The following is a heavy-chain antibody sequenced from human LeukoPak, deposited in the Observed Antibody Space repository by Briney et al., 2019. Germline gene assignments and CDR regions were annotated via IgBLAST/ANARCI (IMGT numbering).Heavy chain of an antibody. V-gene: IGHV4-59*01. CDR3: ARYVWGSYPTFEDY. Sequence: SETLSLTCTVSGGSLSSYYWSWIRQPPGKGLEWIGYISYSGSTNYNPSLKSRVTISVDTSKNQFSLKLSSVTAADTAVYYCARYVWGSYPTFEDYWGQGTLVTVSS. J-gene: IGHJ4*02. CDR2: ISYSGST. D-gene: IGHD3-16*02. CDR1: GGSLSSYY.